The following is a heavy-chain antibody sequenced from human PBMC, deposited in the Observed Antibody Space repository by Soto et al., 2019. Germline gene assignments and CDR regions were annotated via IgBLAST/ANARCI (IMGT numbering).Heavy chain of an antibody. CDR3: ARPSSSGSPIFDP. V-gene: IGHV5-51*01. D-gene: IGHD6-19*01. CDR2: IYPGDSDT. CDR1: GYSFTSYW. Sequence: PGESLKISCKGSGYSFTSYWIGWVRQMPGKGLEWMGIIYPGDSDTRYSPSLQGQVTISADKSISTAYLQWSSLKASDTAMYSCARPSSSGSPIFDPWGQGTLVTVSS. J-gene: IGHJ5*02.